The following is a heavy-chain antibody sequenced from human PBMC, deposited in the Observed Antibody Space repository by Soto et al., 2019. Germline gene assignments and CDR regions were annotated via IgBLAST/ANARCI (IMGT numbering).Heavy chain of an antibody. J-gene: IGHJ4*02. Sequence: GASVKVSCKASGGTFSSYAISWVRQAPGQGLEWMGGIIPIFGTANYAQKFQGRVTITADKSTSTAYMELSSLRSEDTAVYYCAREGGREYYYDSSGYSLWGQGTLVTVSS. CDR1: GGTFSSYA. CDR2: IIPIFGTA. CDR3: AREGGREYYYDSSGYSL. V-gene: IGHV1-69*06. D-gene: IGHD3-22*01.